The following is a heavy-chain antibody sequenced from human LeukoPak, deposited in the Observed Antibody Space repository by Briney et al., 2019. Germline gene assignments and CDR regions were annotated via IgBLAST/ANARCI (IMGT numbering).Heavy chain of an antibody. V-gene: IGHV1-18*04. D-gene: IGHD3-9*01. Sequence: GASVKVSCKASGYTFTSYYMHWVRQAPGQGLEWMGWISAYNGNTNYAQKLQGRVTMTTDTSTSTAYMELRSLRSDDTAVYYCARDRRYFDWLYIRRGRYMDVWGKGTTVTISS. CDR3: ARDRRYFDWLYIRRGRYMDV. J-gene: IGHJ6*03. CDR2: ISAYNGNT. CDR1: GYTFTSYY.